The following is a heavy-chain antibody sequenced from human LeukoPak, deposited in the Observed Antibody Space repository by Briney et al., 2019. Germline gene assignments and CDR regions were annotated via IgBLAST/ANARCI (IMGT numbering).Heavy chain of an antibody. Sequence: ASVKVSCKASGYTFTSYYMHWVRQAPGQGLEWMGIINPSGGSTSYAQKFQGRVTMTRDMSTSTVYMELSSLRSEDTAVYYCARVQVGMIVVARYFDYWGQGTLVTVSS. CDR3: ARVQVGMIVVARYFDY. CDR1: GYTFTSYY. J-gene: IGHJ4*02. D-gene: IGHD3-22*01. V-gene: IGHV1-46*01. CDR2: INPSGGST.